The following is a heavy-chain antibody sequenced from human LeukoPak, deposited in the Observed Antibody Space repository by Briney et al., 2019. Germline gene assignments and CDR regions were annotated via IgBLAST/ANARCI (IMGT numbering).Heavy chain of an antibody. CDR2: IYPNSGGT. D-gene: IGHD3-10*01. V-gene: IGHV1-2*02. CDR1: GYTFTGYY. J-gene: IGHJ3*02. Sequence: ASVKVSCKASGYTFTGYYIHWVRQAPGQGLEWMGWIYPNSGGTNCAQKIQGRVTMTRDTPISTAYMELSGLRSDDTAMYYCARFRSHGDDGFDIWGQGTMVTVSS. CDR3: ARFRSHGDDGFDI.